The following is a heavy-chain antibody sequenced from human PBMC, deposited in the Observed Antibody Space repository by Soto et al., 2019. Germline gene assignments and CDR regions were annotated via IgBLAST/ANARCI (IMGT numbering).Heavy chain of an antibody. CDR3: ATGGYCSSTSFYNCFDY. CDR1: GYSSSAYW. Sequence: GGSLKISCQGPGYSSSAYWIGWVRQMPGKGLEWMGIIYPGDFDTRYSPSFQGRVTISADKSISTAYLQWSSLKASDTAMYYCATGGYCSSTSFYNCFDYWGQGTLVTVSS. CDR2: IYPGDFDT. V-gene: IGHV5-51*01. J-gene: IGHJ4*02. D-gene: IGHD2-2*02.